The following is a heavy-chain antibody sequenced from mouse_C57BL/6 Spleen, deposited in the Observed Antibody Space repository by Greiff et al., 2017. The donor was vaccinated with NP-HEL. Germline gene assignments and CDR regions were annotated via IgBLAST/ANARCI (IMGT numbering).Heavy chain of an antibody. CDR1: GYSFTGYY. CDR2: INPSTGGT. CDR3: ARWPWFAY. J-gene: IGHJ3*01. Sequence: VQLQQSGPELVKPGASVKISCKASGYSFTGYYMHWLKQSSEKSLEWIGEINPSTGGTSYNQKFKGKATLTVDKSSSTAYMQLKSLTSEDSAVYYCARWPWFAYWGQGTLVTVSA. D-gene: IGHD2-3*01. V-gene: IGHV1-43*01.